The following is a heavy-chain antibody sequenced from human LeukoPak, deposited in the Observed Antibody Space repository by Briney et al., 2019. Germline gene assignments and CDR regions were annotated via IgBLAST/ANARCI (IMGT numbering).Heavy chain of an antibody. D-gene: IGHD1-26*01. CDR1: GYSFTSYW. V-gene: IGHV5-51*01. J-gene: IGHJ5*02. CDR3: ARGQRWEPMYNWFDP. Sequence: GESLKISCKGSGYSFTSYWIGWVRQMPGKGLEWMGIIYPGDSDTRYSPSFQGQVTISADKSISTAYLQWSSLKASDTAMYYCARGQRWEPMYNWFDPWGQGTLVTVSS. CDR2: IYPGDSDT.